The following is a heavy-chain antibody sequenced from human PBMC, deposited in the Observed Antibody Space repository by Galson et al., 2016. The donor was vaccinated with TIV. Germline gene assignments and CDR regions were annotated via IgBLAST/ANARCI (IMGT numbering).Heavy chain of an antibody. CDR2: IYESGTT. CDR1: GDSVNNGYY. Sequence: LSLTCAVSGDSVNNGYYWGWIRQPPGKGLQWIGSIYESGTTYSNPSLKSRLTMSVDTSKNQFSLKLSSVTAADTAVYYCIREGSTVTMHHYFGMDVWGQGTSVTVSS. J-gene: IGHJ6*02. CDR3: IREGSTVTMHHYFGMDV. V-gene: IGHV4-38-2*02. D-gene: IGHD4-17*01.